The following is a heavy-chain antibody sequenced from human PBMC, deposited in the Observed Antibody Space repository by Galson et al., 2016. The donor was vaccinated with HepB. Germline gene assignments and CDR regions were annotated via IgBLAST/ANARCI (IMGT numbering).Heavy chain of an antibody. CDR3: ARNQVAVTGHWYFDF. D-gene: IGHD2-21*02. V-gene: IGHV4-28*01. CDR1: GYSVSNENW. Sequence: ETLSLTCGVSGYSVSNENWWGWIRQPPGKGLEWIGYITYRGNSHYNSSLKSRLTMSVDTSQNQFSLKLSSVTAVGTAVYYCARNQVAVTGHWYFDFWGRGTLVTVSS. CDR2: ITYRGNS. J-gene: IGHJ2*01.